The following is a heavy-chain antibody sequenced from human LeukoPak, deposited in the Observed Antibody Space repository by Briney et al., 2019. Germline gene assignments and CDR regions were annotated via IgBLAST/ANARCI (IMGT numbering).Heavy chain of an antibody. CDR3: AGGSSTTSYYFDY. V-gene: IGHV3-21*01. D-gene: IGHD6-13*01. Sequence: GGSLRLSCAASGFSITKYSMNWVRQAPGKGLEWVSSISSYSAHIHYADSVKGRFTISRDNAKNSLFLQMNSLRAEDTAVYYCAGGSSTTSYYFDYWGQGTVVTVSS. CDR2: ISSYSAHI. CDR1: GFSITKYS. J-gene: IGHJ4*02.